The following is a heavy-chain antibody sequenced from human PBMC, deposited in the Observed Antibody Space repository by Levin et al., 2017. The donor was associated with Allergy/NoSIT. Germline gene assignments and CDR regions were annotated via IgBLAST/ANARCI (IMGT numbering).Heavy chain of an antibody. Sequence: GESLKISCAASGFTFDDYTMHWVRQAPGKGLEWVSLISWDGGSTYYADSVKGRFTISRDNSKNSLYLQMNSLRTEDTALYYCAKDGKYSPSRRAFDIWGQGTMVTVSS. V-gene: IGHV3-43*01. CDR3: AKDGKYSPSRRAFDI. CDR2: ISWDGGST. J-gene: IGHJ3*02. CDR1: GFTFDDYT. D-gene: IGHD5-12*01.